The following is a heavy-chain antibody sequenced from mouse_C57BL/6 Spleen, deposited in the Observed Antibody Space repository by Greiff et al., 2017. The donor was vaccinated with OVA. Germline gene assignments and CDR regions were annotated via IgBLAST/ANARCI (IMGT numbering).Heavy chain of an antibody. CDR3: ARDFSIYYYGSLDY. D-gene: IGHD1-1*01. Sequence: EVQLQQSGAELVSPASAVKMSCKTSGYTFTSYGINWVKQRPGQGLEWIGYIYIGNGYTEYNEKFKGKATLTSDTSSSTAYMQLSSLTSEDSAIYFCARDFSIYYYGSLDYWGQGTTLTVSS. CDR1: GYTFTSYG. J-gene: IGHJ2*01. CDR2: IYIGNGYT. V-gene: IGHV1-58*01.